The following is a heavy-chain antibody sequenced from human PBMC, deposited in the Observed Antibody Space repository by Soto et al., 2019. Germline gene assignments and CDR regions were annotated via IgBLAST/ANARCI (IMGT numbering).Heavy chain of an antibody. CDR3: ARRPSGTYGQVDY. D-gene: IGHD1-26*01. CDR2: IYYSGST. CDR1: GGSISSSSYY. V-gene: IGHV4-39*07. J-gene: IGHJ4*02. Sequence: QLQLQESGPGLVKPSETLSLTCTVSGGSISSSSYYWGWIRQPPGKGLEWIGSIYYSGSTNYNPSLKSRVTTSLDTSKNQFSLKLSSVTAADTAVYYCARRPSGTYGQVDYWGQGTLVTVSS.